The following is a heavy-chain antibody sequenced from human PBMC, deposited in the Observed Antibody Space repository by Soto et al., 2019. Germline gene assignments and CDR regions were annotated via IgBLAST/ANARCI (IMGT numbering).Heavy chain of an antibody. J-gene: IGHJ4*02. Sequence: QVQLVQSGAEVKKPGSSVRVSCKASGDSFSKYTVNWVRQAPRQGLEWMGGIIPRFGTTNYAPTLQGRVTITADQSMNTVFLQLSSLKSEDTALYYCARGRGLYNSGRYQLDSRGQGTLVTVSS. D-gene: IGHD1-1*01. CDR1: GDSFSKYT. V-gene: IGHV1-69*01. CDR2: IIPRFGTT. CDR3: ARGRGLYNSGRYQLDS.